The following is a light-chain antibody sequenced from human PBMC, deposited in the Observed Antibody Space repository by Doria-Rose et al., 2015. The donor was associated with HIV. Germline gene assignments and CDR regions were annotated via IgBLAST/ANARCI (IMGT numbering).Light chain of an antibody. CDR2: AAS. V-gene: IGKV1-39*01. J-gene: IGKJ4*01. CDR3: QQSYSNIRT. CDR1: QSTHTY. Sequence: VTITCRARQSTHTYLNWHQPKPWKAPKLMIYAASTLQSGVPSRFSGSGSGTDFTLTISSLQPEDFASYYCQQSYSNIRTFGGGTRVEMK.